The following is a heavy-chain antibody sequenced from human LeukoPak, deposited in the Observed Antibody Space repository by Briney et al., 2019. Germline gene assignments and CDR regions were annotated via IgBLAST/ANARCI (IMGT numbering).Heavy chain of an antibody. Sequence: GASVKVSCKASGYPFNTYGLSWVRQAPGQGLEWMGQISGNDGATKYAQRFQGRVTMTTDTATSTAYLELTSLTSDDTAVYYCARDVPDFWSGFDSWGQGTLVTVSP. CDR1: GYPFNTYG. CDR2: ISGNDGAT. J-gene: IGHJ4*02. V-gene: IGHV1-18*04. CDR3: ARDVPDFWSGFDS. D-gene: IGHD3-3*01.